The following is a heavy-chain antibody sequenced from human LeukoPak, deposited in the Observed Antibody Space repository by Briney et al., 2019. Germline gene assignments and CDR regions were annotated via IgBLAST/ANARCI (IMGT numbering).Heavy chain of an antibody. Sequence: GGSLRLSCAASGFTFSSYAMHWVRQAPGKGLEWVAVISYDGSNKYYADSVKGRFTVSRDNAKNSVSLQMTGLRVEDTALYYCAREVDRSFDWLPPDAFDMWGQGTMVTVSS. D-gene: IGHD3-9*01. CDR2: ISYDGSNK. V-gene: IGHV3-30-3*01. CDR3: AREVDRSFDWLPPDAFDM. J-gene: IGHJ3*02. CDR1: GFTFSSYA.